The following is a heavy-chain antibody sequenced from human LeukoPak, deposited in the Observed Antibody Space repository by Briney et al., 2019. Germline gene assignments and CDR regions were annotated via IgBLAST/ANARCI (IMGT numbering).Heavy chain of an antibody. V-gene: IGHV1-18*01. J-gene: IGHJ6*02. Sequence: ASVKVSCKASGYTFTSYGIRWVRQAPGQGLKWMGWISAYNGNTNYAQKLQGRVTMTTDTSTSTAYMELRSLRSDDTAVYYCATTSSVVVGSMDVWGQGTTVTVSS. D-gene: IGHD2-2*01. CDR1: GYTFTSYG. CDR3: ATTSSVVVGSMDV. CDR2: ISAYNGNT.